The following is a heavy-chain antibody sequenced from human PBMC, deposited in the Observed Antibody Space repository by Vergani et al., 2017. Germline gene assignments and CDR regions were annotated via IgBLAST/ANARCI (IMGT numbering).Heavy chain of an antibody. V-gene: IGHV3-21*06. CDR3: ARDCTSGGCPDNYGMDV. Sequence: VQLVESGGGLVKPGGSLRLSCAASGFTFSDFSMSWVRQAPGKGLEWVAFIGSSGPYINYADSVKGLFIISRDNTNNSLLLQLRSLRAEDAAVYYCARDCTSGGCPDNYGMDVWGQGATVTVSS. CDR1: GFTFSDFS. D-gene: IGHD2-8*01. J-gene: IGHJ6*02. CDR2: IGSSGPYI.